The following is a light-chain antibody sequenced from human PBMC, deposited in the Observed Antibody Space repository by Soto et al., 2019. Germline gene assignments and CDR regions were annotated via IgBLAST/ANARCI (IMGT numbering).Light chain of an antibody. J-gene: IGKJ2*01. CDR2: GAS. CDR1: QSVSSSY. CDR3: QQYGSSLYT. V-gene: IGKV3-20*01. Sequence: EIVLTQSPGTLSLSPGERATLSCRASQSVSSSYLAWYQQKPGQAPRLLIYGASSRDTGIPDRCSGSGSGTDFTLTISRLEPEDFAVYYCQQYGSSLYTFGQGTKLEIK.